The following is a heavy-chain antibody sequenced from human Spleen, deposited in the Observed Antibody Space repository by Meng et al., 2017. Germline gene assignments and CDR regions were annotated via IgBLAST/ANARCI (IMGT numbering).Heavy chain of an antibody. CDR2: MKSNVDGGTV. CDR1: GFTFSNAW. J-gene: IGHJ4*01. V-gene: IGHV3-15*01. CDR3: SGHVDY. Sequence: ESLKISCAASGFTFSNAWMTWVRQAPGKGLEWIGRMKSNVDGGTVDYAAAVKCRFSISSDDSENTFYLQMNSLKTEATAVYYCSGHVDYWGHGTLVTVSS.